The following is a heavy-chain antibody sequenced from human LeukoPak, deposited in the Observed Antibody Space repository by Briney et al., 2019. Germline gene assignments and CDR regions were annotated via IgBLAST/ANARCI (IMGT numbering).Heavy chain of an antibody. V-gene: IGHV1-2*02. Sequence: ASVKVSCKASGYTFTGYLMHWVRQAPGQGLEWMGWIDPNSGGTNYAQKFQGRVTMTRDTSISTAYMELSRLRSDDTAVYYCARVTMITFGNGLQYWGQGTLVTVSS. CDR1: GYTFTGYL. CDR2: IDPNSGGT. J-gene: IGHJ4*02. CDR3: ARVTMITFGNGLQY. D-gene: IGHD3-16*01.